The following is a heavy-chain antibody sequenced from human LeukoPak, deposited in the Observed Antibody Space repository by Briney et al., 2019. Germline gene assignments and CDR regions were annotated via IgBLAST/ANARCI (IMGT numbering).Heavy chain of an antibody. D-gene: IGHD2-21*02. V-gene: IGHV4-31*03. CDR2: IYYSGST. CDR1: GASITSGYY. Sequence: SETLFLTCTVSGASITSGYYWSWIRQHPGEGLEWVGYIYYSGSTYYSPSLQSRTTISLDTSKKQLSLRLSSVTAADTAVYYCARAVTSHYFDHWGQGALVTVSS. CDR3: ARAVTSHYFDH. J-gene: IGHJ4*02.